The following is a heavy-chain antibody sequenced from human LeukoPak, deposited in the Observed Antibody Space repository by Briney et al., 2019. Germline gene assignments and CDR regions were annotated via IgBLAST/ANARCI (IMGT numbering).Heavy chain of an antibody. CDR3: ARGGHYYYYYMDV. CDR1: GFTFSSYG. J-gene: IGHJ6*03. D-gene: IGHD3/OR15-3a*01. Sequence: PGRSLRLSCAASGFTFSSYGMHWVRQAPGKGLEWVAVISYDGSNKYYADSVKGRFTISRDNAKNSLYLQMNSLRAEDTAVYYCARGGHYYYYYMDVWGKGTTVTISS. V-gene: IGHV3-30*03. CDR2: ISYDGSNK.